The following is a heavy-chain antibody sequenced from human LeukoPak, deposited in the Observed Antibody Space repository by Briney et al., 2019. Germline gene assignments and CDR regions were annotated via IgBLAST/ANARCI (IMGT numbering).Heavy chain of an antibody. Sequence: SETLCLTCSVSDASTSADYFWGWIGQPPGKGLEWIGMIFHSGSTLYTPSLKGRVTLLVDAAKNELSLTLMSLSAADTAMYYCARLSSPYDPYYIDSWGQGTLVTVSS. CDR2: IFHSGST. J-gene: IGHJ4*02. V-gene: IGHV4-38-2*02. D-gene: IGHD5-12*01. CDR1: DASTSADYF. CDR3: ARLSSPYDPYYIDS.